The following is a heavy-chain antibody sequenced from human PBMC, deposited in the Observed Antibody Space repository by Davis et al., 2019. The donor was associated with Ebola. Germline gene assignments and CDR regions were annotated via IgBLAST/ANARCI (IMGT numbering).Heavy chain of an antibody. Sequence: SETLSLTCTVSGYSISSGYYWGWIRQPPGKGLEWIGSIYHSGSTYYNPSLKSRVTISVDTSKNQFSLKLSSVTAADTAVYYCARQSGSVYWGQGTLVTVSS. D-gene: IGHD5-12*01. CDR1: GYSISSGYY. CDR3: ARQSGSVY. CDR2: IYHSGST. J-gene: IGHJ4*02. V-gene: IGHV4-38-2*02.